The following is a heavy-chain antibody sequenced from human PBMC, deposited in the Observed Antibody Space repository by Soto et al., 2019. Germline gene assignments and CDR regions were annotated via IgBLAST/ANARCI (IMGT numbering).Heavy chain of an antibody. CDR1: GFTFSSYS. CDR3: AREGLQYNWFDP. Sequence: EVQLVESGGGLVQPGGSLRLSCAASGFTFSSYSMNWVRQAPGKGLEWVSYISSSTSTIFYADSVKGRFTISRDNAKNSLYLQMNSLRDEDTAVYYCAREGLQYNWFDPWGQGTLVTVSS. D-gene: IGHD4-4*01. V-gene: IGHV3-48*02. J-gene: IGHJ5*02. CDR2: ISSSTSTI.